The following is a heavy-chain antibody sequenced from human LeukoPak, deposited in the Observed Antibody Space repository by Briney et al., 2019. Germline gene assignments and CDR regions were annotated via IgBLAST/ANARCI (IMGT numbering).Heavy chain of an antibody. D-gene: IGHD1-26*01. V-gene: IGHV3-74*01. CDR3: VRDGVGAPPFDY. Sequence: GGSLRLSCAASGFTFSSHWMHWVRQAPGKGPVWVSRVKGDGTSTAYADSVKGRFTISRDNAKNTLHLQMNSLRADDTAVYYCVRDGVGAPPFDYWGQGILVTVSS. J-gene: IGHJ4*02. CDR1: GFTFSSHW. CDR2: VKGDGTST.